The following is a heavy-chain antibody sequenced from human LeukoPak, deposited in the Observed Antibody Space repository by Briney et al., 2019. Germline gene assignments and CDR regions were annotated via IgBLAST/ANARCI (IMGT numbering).Heavy chain of an antibody. Sequence: PSETLSLTCAVSGDSISNYYWSWIRQPPGKGLEWVAGISDRGSRTNYADSVKGRFTISTDHPKNTLYLQMNSLRAEDTAVYFCAKRGVVIRVILVGFHKEAYYFDSWGQGALVTVSS. CDR1: GDSISNYY. D-gene: IGHD3-22*01. J-gene: IGHJ4*02. V-gene: IGHV3-23*01. CDR3: AKRGVVIRVILVGFHKEAYYFDS. CDR2: ISDRGSRT.